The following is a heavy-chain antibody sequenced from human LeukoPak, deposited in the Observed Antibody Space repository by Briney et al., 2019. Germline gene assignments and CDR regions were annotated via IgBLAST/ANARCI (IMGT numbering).Heavy chain of an antibody. D-gene: IGHD2-15*01. CDR1: GGSFSGYY. CDR2: INHSGST. V-gene: IGHV4-34*01. CDR3: ARGLWVAANFDY. Sequence: SETLSLTCAVYGGSFSGYYWSWIRQPPGKGLEWIGEINHSGSTNYNPSLKSRVTISVDMSKNQFSLKLSSVTAADTAVYYCARGLWVAANFDYWGQGTLVTVSS. J-gene: IGHJ4*02.